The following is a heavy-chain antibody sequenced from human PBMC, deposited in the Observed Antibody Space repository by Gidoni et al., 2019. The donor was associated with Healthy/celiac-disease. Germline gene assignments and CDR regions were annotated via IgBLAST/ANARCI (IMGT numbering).Heavy chain of an antibody. J-gene: IGHJ4*02. CDR3: AKDRRVQNYGDVGLWDY. CDR1: GFTFTSYA. V-gene: IGHV3-23*01. D-gene: IGHD4-17*01. Sequence: LRLSCAASGFTFTSYAMSWVRQSAGKGREWVSVISGSGGITYYADAVKVRFTISRDNSRNTLYLQMNSVKAEDTAVYYCAKDRRVQNYGDVGLWDYWGQGTLVSVSS. CDR2: ISGSGGIT.